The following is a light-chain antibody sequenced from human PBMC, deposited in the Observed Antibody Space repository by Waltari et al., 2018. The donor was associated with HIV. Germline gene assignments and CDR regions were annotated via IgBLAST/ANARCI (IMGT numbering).Light chain of an antibody. CDR1: KSNIGAGYE. CDR3: QSYDSSLTTTV. V-gene: IGLV1-40*01. J-gene: IGLJ2*01. Sequence: QSVLTQPPSVSGDPGQRVTISCTGSKSNIGAGYEVHWYPQVPGTAPKLLNYGNRDRGSGLPDRLAGSKSGTSASLAISGRQAEDEAEYHCQSYDSSLTTTVFGGGTKLTVL. CDR2: GNR.